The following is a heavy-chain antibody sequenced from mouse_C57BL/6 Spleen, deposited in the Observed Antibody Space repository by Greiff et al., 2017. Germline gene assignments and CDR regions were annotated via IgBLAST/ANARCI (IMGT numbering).Heavy chain of an antibody. CDR1: GYTFTSYW. J-gene: IGHJ1*03. CDR2: IDPSDSYT. Sequence: QVQLQQPGAELVMPGASVKLSCKASGYTFTSYWMHWVKQRPGQGLEWIGEIDPSDSYTNYNQKFKGKSTLTVDKSSSTAYMQLSSLTSEDSAVXYCYSNYGYFDVWGTGTTVTVSS. V-gene: IGHV1-69*01. D-gene: IGHD2-5*01. CDR3: YSNYGYFDV.